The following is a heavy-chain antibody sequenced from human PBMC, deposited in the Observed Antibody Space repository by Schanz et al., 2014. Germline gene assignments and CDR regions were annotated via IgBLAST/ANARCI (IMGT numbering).Heavy chain of an antibody. Sequence: QVQLVESGGGVVQPGRSRRLSCEASGFTFSSYGMHWVRQAPGKGLEWVAVISYDGNNEDYADSVKGRFSISRDNSQNTLYLQMDSLRPEDTAVYFCATDYSGGGCHIWGQGTMVTVSS. CDR1: GFTFSSYG. CDR2: ISYDGNNE. D-gene: IGHD6-19*01. CDR3: ATDYSGGGCHI. J-gene: IGHJ3*02. V-gene: IGHV3-30*03.